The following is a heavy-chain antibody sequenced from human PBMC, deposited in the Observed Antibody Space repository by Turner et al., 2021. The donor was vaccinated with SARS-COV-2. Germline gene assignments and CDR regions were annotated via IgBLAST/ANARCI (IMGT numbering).Heavy chain of an antibody. V-gene: IGHV4-39*01. CDR1: RDYTRSVICY. D-gene: IGHD3-3*01. CDR2: IYCSRSV. CDR3: ACQAGYYYPDGYYPRRFDH. J-gene: IGHJ4*02. Sequence: QPQLQHSGPGLGKPSETLSLTCNVSRDYTRSVICYWAWFRQSPGGALEWNGCIYCSRSVYAHQSLKSRMTMSVDISRNQFSLCLPSVTVADAGVSYCACQAGYYYPDGYYPRRFDHWGRGALITVSS.